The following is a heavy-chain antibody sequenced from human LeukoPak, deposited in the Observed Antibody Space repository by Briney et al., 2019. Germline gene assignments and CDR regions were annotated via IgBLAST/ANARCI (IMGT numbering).Heavy chain of an antibody. CDR3: ARVVTWFDP. CDR2: IYHSGST. V-gene: IGHV4-59*08. CDR1: GFTFSSYW. Sequence: PGGSLRLSCAASGFTFSSYWMSWIRQPPGKGLEWIGYIYHSGSTNYSPSLKSRVTISVDTSKNQFSLKLSSVTAADTAVYYCARVVTWFDPWGQGSLVIVSS. J-gene: IGHJ5*02.